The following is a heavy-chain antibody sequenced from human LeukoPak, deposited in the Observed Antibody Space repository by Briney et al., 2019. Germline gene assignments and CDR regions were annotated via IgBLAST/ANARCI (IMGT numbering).Heavy chain of an antibody. V-gene: IGHV3-23*01. CDR1: GFTFSSYA. D-gene: IGHD3-9*01. CDR3: AKDRNYDILTGSGGALDY. J-gene: IGHJ4*02. Sequence: PGGSLRLSCAASGFTFSSYAMSWVRQAPGKGLEWVSAISGSGGSTYYADSVKGRFTISRDNSKNTLYLQMNSPRAEDTAVYYCAKDRNYDILTGSGGALDYWGQGTLVTVSS. CDR2: ISGSGGST.